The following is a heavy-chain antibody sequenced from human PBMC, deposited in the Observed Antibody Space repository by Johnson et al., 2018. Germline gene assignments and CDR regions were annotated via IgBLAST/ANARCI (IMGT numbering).Heavy chain of an antibody. Sequence: QVQLVQSGGGVVQPGRSLRLSCEVSGFTFSNYGMHWVRKAPGKGLEWVAVISYDGSNKYYTDSVQGRFIISRDNAKNYLYLQMTSLRAEDTALYYCAKGAPGARGLHLMDLWGQGTPVTVSS. V-gene: IGHV3-30*18. CDR3: AKGAPGARGLHLMDL. D-gene: IGHD1-14*01. J-gene: IGHJ6*02. CDR1: GFTFSNYG. CDR2: ISYDGSNK.